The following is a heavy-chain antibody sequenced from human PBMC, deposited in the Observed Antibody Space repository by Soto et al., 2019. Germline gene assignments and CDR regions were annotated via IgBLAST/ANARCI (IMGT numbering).Heavy chain of an antibody. CDR1: GFTFSSYA. V-gene: IGHV3-23*01. CDR3: AKVIVLMTAIPYYFAF. Sequence: GGSLRVSCAASGFTFSSYAMSWVRQAPGKGLEWVSAISGSGGSTYYADSVKGRFTISRDNSKNTLYLQMNSLRAEDTAVYYCAKVIVLMTAIPYYFAFWRQATLVPV. D-gene: IGHD2-21*02. J-gene: IGHJ4*02. CDR2: ISGSGGST.